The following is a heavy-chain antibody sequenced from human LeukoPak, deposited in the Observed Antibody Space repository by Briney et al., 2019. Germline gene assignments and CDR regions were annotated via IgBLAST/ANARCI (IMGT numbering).Heavy chain of an antibody. CDR3: ARLTADI. Sequence: SETLSLICTVSDGSISNYFWSWIRQPPGKGLEWIGYIYYSGSTNYNPSLKSRVTISVDTSKNQFSLKLSSVTAADTAVYYCARLTADIWGQGTMVTVSS. J-gene: IGHJ3*02. V-gene: IGHV4-59*08. CDR1: DGSISNYF. CDR2: IYYSGST.